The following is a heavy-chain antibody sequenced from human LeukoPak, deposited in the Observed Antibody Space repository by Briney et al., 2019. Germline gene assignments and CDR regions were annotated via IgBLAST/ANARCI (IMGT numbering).Heavy chain of an antibody. V-gene: IGHV4-39*01. CDR3: ARKEITMVRGVIQSWFDP. CDR1: GGSISSSSYY. CDR2: IYYSGTT. D-gene: IGHD3-10*01. Sequence: SETLSLTCTVSGGSISSSSYYWAGIRQPPGRGLDRVGGIYYSGTTYYNPSLKSRVTISVDTSKNQFSLKLSSVTAADTAVYYCARKEITMVRGVIQSWFDPWGQGTLVTVSS. J-gene: IGHJ5*02.